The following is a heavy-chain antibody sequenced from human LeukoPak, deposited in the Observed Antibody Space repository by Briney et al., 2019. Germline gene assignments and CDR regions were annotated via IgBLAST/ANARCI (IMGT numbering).Heavy chain of an antibody. J-gene: IGHJ4*02. D-gene: IGHD2-2*01. CDR2: IKQDGSEK. Sequence: SGGSLRLSCAASGFTFSSYWMSWVRQAPGKGLEWVANIKQDGSEKYYVDSVKGRFTISRDDAKNSLYLQMNSLRAEDTAVYYCARGDVGTRYCSSTSCYAFDYWGQGTLVTVSS. CDR1: GFTFSSYW. V-gene: IGHV3-7*01. CDR3: ARGDVGTRYCSSTSCYAFDY.